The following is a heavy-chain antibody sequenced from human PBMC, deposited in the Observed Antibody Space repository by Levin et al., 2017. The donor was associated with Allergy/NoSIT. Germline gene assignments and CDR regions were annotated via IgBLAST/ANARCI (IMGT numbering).Heavy chain of an antibody. CDR1: GYSFTSFW. D-gene: IGHD4-23*01. Sequence: GESLKISCQASGYSFTSFWFGWVRQRPGKGLEWMGLIFPGDSDTRVSPSFRGQITMSVDKSTSPAYLQWDSLKASDTATYYCARRDSDGSNSFDYWGQGTLVTVSS. CDR2: IFPGDSDT. J-gene: IGHJ4*02. V-gene: IGHV5-51*01. CDR3: ARRDSDGSNSFDY.